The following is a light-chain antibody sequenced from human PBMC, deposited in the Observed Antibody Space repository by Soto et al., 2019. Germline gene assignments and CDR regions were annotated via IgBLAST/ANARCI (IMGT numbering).Light chain of an antibody. Sequence: QSVLTQPPSVSGAPGQRVTISCTGSSSNIGAGYDVHWYQQLPGTAPKLLIYGNSNRPSGVPDRFSGYKSGTSASLAITGLQAEDEADYYCQSYDSSLSGSGVVFGGGTKVTVL. J-gene: IGLJ2*01. CDR3: QSYDSSLSGSGVV. V-gene: IGLV1-40*01. CDR2: GNS. CDR1: SSNIGAGYD.